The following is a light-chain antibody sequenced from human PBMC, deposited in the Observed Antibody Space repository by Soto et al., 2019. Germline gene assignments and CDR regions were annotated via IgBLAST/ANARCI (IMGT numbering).Light chain of an antibody. V-gene: IGKV3-15*01. CDR3: QQYNNWPRT. J-gene: IGKJ1*01. Sequence: EIVMTQSPATLSVSPGERATLSCRASQTVGSNLAWYQQRSGQAPRLLISDTSTRATGIPARFSGSGSGTEFTLTIRSLQSEDFAVYFCQQYNNWPRTFGQGAKVEIK. CDR2: DTS. CDR1: QTVGSN.